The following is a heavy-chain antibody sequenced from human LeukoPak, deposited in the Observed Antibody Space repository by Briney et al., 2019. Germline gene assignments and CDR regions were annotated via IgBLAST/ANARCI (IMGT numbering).Heavy chain of an antibody. CDR1: GFTFSDHY. D-gene: IGHD6-19*01. V-gene: IGHV3-11*04. CDR3: ARVHGYSSGRYYYYMDV. CDR2: IRSSSSTI. Sequence: GGSLRLSCAASGFTFSDHYMNWVRQAPGKGLEWVSYIRSSSSTIYYADSVKGRFTISRDNAKNSLYLQMNSLRAEDTAMYYCARVHGYSSGRYYYYMDVWGEGTTVTVSS. J-gene: IGHJ6*03.